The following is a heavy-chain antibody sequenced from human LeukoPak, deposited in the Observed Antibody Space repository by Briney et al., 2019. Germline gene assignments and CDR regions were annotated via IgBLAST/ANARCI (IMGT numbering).Heavy chain of an antibody. Sequence: GGSLRLSCAAPEFSVSNNYMTWVRQGPGKGLEWVSVIYSGGDAYYADSVKGRFTISRDNSKNTLHLAMNNLRVEDTAVYYCARSFSSGWSDYWGQGTLVAVAS. CDR3: ARSFSSGWSDY. D-gene: IGHD6-19*01. V-gene: IGHV3-53*01. J-gene: IGHJ4*02. CDR2: IYSGGDA. CDR1: EFSVSNNY.